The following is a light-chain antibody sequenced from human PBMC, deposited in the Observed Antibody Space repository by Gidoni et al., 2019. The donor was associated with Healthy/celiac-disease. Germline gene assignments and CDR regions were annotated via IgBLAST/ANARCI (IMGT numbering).Light chain of an antibody. CDR1: QSVSSSY. V-gene: IGKV3-20*01. J-gene: IGKJ1*01. Sequence: EIVLTQSPGTLSLSPGERATLPCRASQSVSSSYLAWYQQKPGQAPRLLIYGASSRATGIPDRFSGSGSGTDFTLTISRLEPEDFAVYYCQQYGSSPPWTFXXXTKVEIK. CDR2: GAS. CDR3: QQYGSSPPWT.